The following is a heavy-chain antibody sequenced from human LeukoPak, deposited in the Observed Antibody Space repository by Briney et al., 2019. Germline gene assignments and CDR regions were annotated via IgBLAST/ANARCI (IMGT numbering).Heavy chain of an antibody. CDR3: ARVDRYHEYFQH. J-gene: IGHJ1*01. Sequence: SETLSLTCTVSGGSISRRDSYWGWIRQSPRAGLEWVGSIYYTGSTYYNNNPSLQGRVTISVDTSKNQFSLKLSSVTAADTAVYYCARVDRYHEYFQHWGQGTLVTVSS. D-gene: IGHD1-14*01. CDR1: GGSISRRDSY. CDR2: IYYTGST. V-gene: IGHV4-39*07.